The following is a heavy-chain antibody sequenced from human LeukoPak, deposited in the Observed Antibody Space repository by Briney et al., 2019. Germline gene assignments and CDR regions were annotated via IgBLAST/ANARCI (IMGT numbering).Heavy chain of an antibody. Sequence: GGSLRLSCAASGFTFSSYWMSWVRQAPGEGLEWVASIKQDGSEKYYVDSVKGRFTISRDNSKNSLYLQMSSLRAADTAVYICARGSANRYHLYIDFWGQGTLVTVSS. CDR3: ARGSANRYHLYIDF. D-gene: IGHD3-16*02. V-gene: IGHV3-7*01. CDR1: GFTFSSYW. CDR2: IKQDGSEK. J-gene: IGHJ4*02.